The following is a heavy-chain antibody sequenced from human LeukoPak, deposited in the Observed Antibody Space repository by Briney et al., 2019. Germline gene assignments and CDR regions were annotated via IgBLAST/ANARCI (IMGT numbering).Heavy chain of an antibody. CDR1: GFTFSSYA. V-gene: IGHV3-23*01. CDR2: ISGSGGGT. D-gene: IGHD1-26*01. J-gene: IGHJ4*02. Sequence: GGSLRLSCAASGFTFSSYAMSWVRQAPEKGLEWVSTISGSGGGTYYADSVKGRFTISRDDSKNTLYLQMNSLRAEDTAVYYCAKDLGRYRNNYFDYWGQGTLVTVSS. CDR3: AKDLGRYRNNYFDY.